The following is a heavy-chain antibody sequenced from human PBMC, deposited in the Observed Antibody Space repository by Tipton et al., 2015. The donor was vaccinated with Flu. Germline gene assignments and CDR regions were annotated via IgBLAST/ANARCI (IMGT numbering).Heavy chain of an antibody. J-gene: IGHJ5*02. Sequence: LRLSCSVSGGSIASGHYFWSWIRQPAGKGLEWIGRVYSSGSINESPSLSGRIALTVDTFKNQFSLKSDSVTVADTAVYYCARGRCSPGACNLRSSFDAWGQGTLVTVS. V-gene: IGHV4-61*02. D-gene: IGHD2/OR15-2a*01. CDR3: ARGRCSPGACNLRSSFDA. CDR2: VYSSGSI. CDR1: GGSIASGHY.